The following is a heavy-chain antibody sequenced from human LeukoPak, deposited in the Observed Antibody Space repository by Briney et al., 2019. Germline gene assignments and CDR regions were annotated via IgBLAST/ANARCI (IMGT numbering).Heavy chain of an antibody. V-gene: IGHV3-15*01. Sequence: GGSLRLSCAASGFTFSNAWMSWVRQAPGKGLEWVGRIKSKTDGGTTDYAAPVKGRFTISRDDSKNTLYLQMNSLKTEDTAVYYCTTEPDLDLLWFGEYPGYWGQGTLVTVSS. CDR3: TTEPDLDLLWFGEYPGY. J-gene: IGHJ4*02. CDR2: IKSKTDGGTT. D-gene: IGHD3-10*01. CDR1: GFTFSNAW.